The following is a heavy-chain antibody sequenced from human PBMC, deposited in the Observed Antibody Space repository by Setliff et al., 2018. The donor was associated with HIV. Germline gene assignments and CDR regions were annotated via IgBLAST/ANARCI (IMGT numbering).Heavy chain of an antibody. V-gene: IGHV4-39*01. Sequence: SETLSLTCTVSGDSISRSSYYWGWIRQSPGKGLEWIASIRSSGDTYYNPSLQSRVIISVDTSNNQISLKLTSVTAADTAVYYCTIPASSLAPNWGRGTQVTVSS. J-gene: IGHJ4*02. CDR3: TIPASSLAPN. CDR2: IRSSGDT. CDR1: GDSISRSSYY.